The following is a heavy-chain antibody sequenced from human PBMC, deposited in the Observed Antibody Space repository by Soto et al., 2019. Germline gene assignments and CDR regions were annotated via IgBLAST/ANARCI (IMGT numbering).Heavy chain of an antibody. V-gene: IGHV4-39*01. CDR1: GGSISSSSYY. D-gene: IGHD3-22*01. CDR3: ARHVMDYYDSSGYCYSPYYFDY. J-gene: IGHJ4*02. Sequence: SSETLSLTCTVSGGSISSSSYYWGWTRQPPGKGLEWSGSIYYSGITYYHPSLKSRVTISVDTSKSQFSLKLGSVTAAVTAVYYCARHVMDYYDSSGYCYSPYYFDYWGQGTLVAVSS. CDR2: IYYSGIT.